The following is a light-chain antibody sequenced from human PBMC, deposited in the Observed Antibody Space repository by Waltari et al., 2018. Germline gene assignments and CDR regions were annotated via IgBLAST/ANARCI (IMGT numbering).Light chain of an antibody. CDR1: SPNLGNTY. J-gene: IGLJ3*02. CDR3: CSYAGSYFWV. Sequence: QSVLTQPPSVSAAPGQKVTISCSGSSPNLGNTYVAWYQQFPGTAPKLLLYDNTKRPSGIPARLSGSTADNTASLPISGRQAEDEADYYCCSYAGSYFWVFGGGTKLTVL. V-gene: IGLV1-51*01. CDR2: DNT.